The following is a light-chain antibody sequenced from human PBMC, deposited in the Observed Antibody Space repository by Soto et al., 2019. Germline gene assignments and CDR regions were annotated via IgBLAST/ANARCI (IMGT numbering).Light chain of an antibody. CDR3: QQHISYPRT. J-gene: IGKJ1*01. Sequence: DIQMTQSPSTLSASVGDRVIITCRASQRLTNALVWYQQKPGKAPNLLIYKASSLASGVPLRFSGRGSGTEFTLTISSLQPEDFATYYCQQHISYPRTFGQGTKVEIK. V-gene: IGKV1-5*03. CDR2: KAS. CDR1: QRLTNA.